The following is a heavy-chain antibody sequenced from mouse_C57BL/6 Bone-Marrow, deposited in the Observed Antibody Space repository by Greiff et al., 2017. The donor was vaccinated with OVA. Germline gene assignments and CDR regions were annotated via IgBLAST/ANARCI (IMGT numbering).Heavy chain of an antibody. CDR2: ISSGSSTI. D-gene: IGHD4-1*01. CDR1: GFTFSDYG. CDR3: ARGLGYFDY. V-gene: IGHV5-17*01. J-gene: IGHJ2*01. Sequence: EVKVVESGGGLVKPGGSLKLSCAASGFTFSDYGMHWVRQAPEKGLEWVAYISSGSSTIYYADTVKGRFTISRDNAKNTLFLQMTSLRSEDTAMYYCARGLGYFDYWGQGTTLTVFS.